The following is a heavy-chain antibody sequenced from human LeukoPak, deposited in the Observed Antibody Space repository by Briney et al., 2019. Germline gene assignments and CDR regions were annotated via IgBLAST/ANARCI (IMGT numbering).Heavy chain of an antibody. V-gene: IGHV3-11*01. CDR2: ISSSGSTI. J-gene: IGHJ4*02. D-gene: IGHD3-10*01. CDR3: ARDHRMVRGVADY. CDR1: GFTFSDYY. Sequence: GGSLRLSCAASGFTFSDYYMSWLRQAPGKGLEWVSYISSSGSTIYYADSVKGRFTISRDNAKNSLYLQMNSVRAEDTAVYYCARDHRMVRGVADYWGQGTLVTVSS.